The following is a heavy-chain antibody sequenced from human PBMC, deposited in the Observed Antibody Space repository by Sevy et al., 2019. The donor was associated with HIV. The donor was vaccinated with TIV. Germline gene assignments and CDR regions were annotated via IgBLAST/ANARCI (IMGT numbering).Heavy chain of an antibody. J-gene: IGHJ4*02. D-gene: IGHD3-3*01. CDR1: GGSFSGYY. V-gene: IGHV4-34*01. CDR2: INHSGST. CDR3: ARRGRFLERYYFDY. Sequence: SETLSLTCAAYGGSFSGYYWSWIRQPPGKGLEWIGEINHSGSTNYNPSLKSRVTISVDTSKNQFSLKLSSVTAADTAVYYCARRGRFLERYYFDYWGQGTLVTVSS.